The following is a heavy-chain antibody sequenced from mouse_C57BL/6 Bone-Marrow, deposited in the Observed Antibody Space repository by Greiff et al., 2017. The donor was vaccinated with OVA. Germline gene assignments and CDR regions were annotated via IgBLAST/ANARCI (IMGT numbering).Heavy chain of an antibody. D-gene: IGHD1-1*01. CDR3: ARESGVITTVVADY. V-gene: IGHV1-80*01. CDR2: IYPGDGDT. CDR1: GYAFSSYW. J-gene: IGHJ2*01. Sequence: VKLQQSGAELVKPGASVKISCKASGYAFSSYWMNWVKQRPGKGLEWIGQIYPGDGDTNYNGKFKGKATLTADKSSSTAYMQLSSLTSEDSAVYFCARESGVITTVVADYWGQGTTLTVSS.